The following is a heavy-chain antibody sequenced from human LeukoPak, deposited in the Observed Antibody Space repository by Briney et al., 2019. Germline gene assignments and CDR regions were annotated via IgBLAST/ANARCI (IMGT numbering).Heavy chain of an antibody. Sequence: PSETLSLTCTVSGYSISSGYYWGWIRQPPGKGLEWIGSIYHSGSTYYNPSLKSRVTISVDTSKNQFSLKLSSVTAADTAVYYCARDSVPITSVGGIVVVPAAYHLSWLDIWGQGTMVTVSS. D-gene: IGHD2-2*01. CDR1: GYSISSGYY. V-gene: IGHV4-38-2*02. J-gene: IGHJ3*02. CDR2: IYHSGST. CDR3: ARDSVPITSVGGIVVVPAAYHLSWLDI.